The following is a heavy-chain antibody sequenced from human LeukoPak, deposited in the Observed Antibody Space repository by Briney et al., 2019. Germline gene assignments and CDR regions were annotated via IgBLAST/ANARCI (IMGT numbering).Heavy chain of an antibody. V-gene: IGHV1-18*01. Sequence: ASVKVSCKASGYTFTSYGISWVRQAPGQGLEWMGWISVYNGNTNYAQKLQGRVTMTTDTSTSTAYMEVRSLRSDDTAVYYCARAAAGLRPFDYWGQGTLVTVSS. CDR3: ARAAAGLRPFDY. D-gene: IGHD1-14*01. CDR2: ISVYNGNT. J-gene: IGHJ4*02. CDR1: GYTFTSYG.